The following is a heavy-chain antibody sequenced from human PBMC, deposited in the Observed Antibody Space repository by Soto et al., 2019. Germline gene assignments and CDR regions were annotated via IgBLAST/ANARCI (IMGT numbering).Heavy chain of an antibody. V-gene: IGHV2-5*02. J-gene: IGHJ4*02. CDR2: IYWDDDK. CDR1: GFSLTTSGVG. Sequence: QITLNESGPTVVRPTETLTLTCRFSGFSLTTSGVGVGWVRQSPGKAPEWRALIYWDDDKRYSESLKSRLTTTKDTSKNQVVLTVANLDPTDTATYYCAHRVLRTVFGLVTTTSIYFDFWGQGTPVAVSS. D-gene: IGHD3-3*01. CDR3: AHRVLRTVFGLVTTTSIYFDF.